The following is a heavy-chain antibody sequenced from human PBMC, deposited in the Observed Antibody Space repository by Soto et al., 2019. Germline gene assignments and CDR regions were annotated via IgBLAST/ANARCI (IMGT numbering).Heavy chain of an antibody. CDR2: MNPNSGNT. J-gene: IGHJ4*02. CDR3: AKASSTRTMWDYYFDA. Sequence: ASLKVAWTASGQAFTSYDSHSVRQATVQGLEWMGWMNPNSGNTGYAQKFQGRVTMTRNTSISTAYMELSSLRAEDPAVYYCAKASSTRTMWDYYFDAWGQGTPVTVSS. CDR1: GQAFTSYD. D-gene: IGHD3-10*02. V-gene: IGHV1-8*01.